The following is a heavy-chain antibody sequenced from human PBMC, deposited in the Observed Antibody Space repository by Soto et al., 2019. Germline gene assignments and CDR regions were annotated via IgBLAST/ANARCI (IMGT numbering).Heavy chain of an antibody. J-gene: IGHJ6*02. CDR2: INNAYST. Sequence: GGSLRLSCAASGFDASVNFMTWVRQAPGKGLEWVSAINNAYSTFYADSVKGRFTISRDNSKNTVYLQVSSLRVEDTAMYYCVRENYYSGMDVWGQGTAVTVPS. CDR1: GFDASVNF. CDR3: VRENYYSGMDV. V-gene: IGHV3-66*01.